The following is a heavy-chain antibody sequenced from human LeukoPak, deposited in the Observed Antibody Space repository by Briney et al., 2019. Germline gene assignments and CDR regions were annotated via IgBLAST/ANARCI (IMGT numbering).Heavy chain of an antibody. J-gene: IGHJ5*02. CDR2: ISGSGGST. D-gene: IGHD5-18*01. CDR1: GFTFSSYA. CDR3: AKAGSYGYEGPSTP. Sequence: GGSLRLSCAASGFTFSSYAMSWVRQAPGKGLEWVSAISGSGGSTYYADSVEGRFTISRDNSKNTLYLQMNSLRAEDTAVYYCAKAGSYGYEGPSTPWGQGTLVTVSS. V-gene: IGHV3-23*01.